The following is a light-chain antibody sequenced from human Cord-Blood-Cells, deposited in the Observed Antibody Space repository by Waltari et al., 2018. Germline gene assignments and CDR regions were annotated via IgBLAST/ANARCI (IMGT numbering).Light chain of an antibody. CDR2: EVS. J-gene: IGLJ3*02. Sequence: QSALTQPPSASGSPGPSVPISCTGTSSDVGGYNYGPWYQQHPGKAPKLMIYEVSKRPSGVPDRFSGSKSGNTASLTVSGLQAEDEADYYCSSYAGSNNLVFGGGTKLTVL. V-gene: IGLV2-8*01. CDR1: SSDVGGYNY. CDR3: SSYAGSNNLV.